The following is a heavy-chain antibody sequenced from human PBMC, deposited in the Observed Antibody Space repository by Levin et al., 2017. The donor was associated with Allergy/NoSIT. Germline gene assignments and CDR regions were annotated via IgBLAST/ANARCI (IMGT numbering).Heavy chain of an antibody. CDR1: GFTFSSYG. V-gene: IGHV3-30*18. Sequence: PGGSLRLSCAASGFTFSSYGMHWVRQAPGKGLEWVAVISYDGSNKYYADSVKGRFTISRDNSKNTLYLQMNSLRAEDTAVYYCAKGFLYGSGSFFDYWGQGTLVTVSS. J-gene: IGHJ4*02. CDR3: AKGFLYGSGSFFDY. D-gene: IGHD3-10*01. CDR2: ISYDGSNK.